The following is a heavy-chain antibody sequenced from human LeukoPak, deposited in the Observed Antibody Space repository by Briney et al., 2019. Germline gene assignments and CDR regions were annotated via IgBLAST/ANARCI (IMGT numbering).Heavy chain of an antibody. D-gene: IGHD5-24*01. CDR3: ARNSVEMATTHPYYYYYYMDV. V-gene: IGHV3-48*03. J-gene: IGHJ6*03. CDR1: GFTFSSYE. Sequence: GGSLRLSCAASGFTFSSYEMNWVRQAPGKGLEWVSCISSSGSTIYYADSVKGRFTISRDNAKNSLYLQMNSLRAEDTAVYYCARNSVEMATTHPYYYYYYMDVWGKGTTVTISS. CDR2: ISSSGSTI.